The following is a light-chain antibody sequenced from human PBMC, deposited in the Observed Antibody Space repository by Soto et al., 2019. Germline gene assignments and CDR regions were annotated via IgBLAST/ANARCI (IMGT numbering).Light chain of an antibody. J-gene: IGLJ2*01. V-gene: IGLV2-8*01. CDR3: SSYAGSNKVV. Sequence: QSALTQPPSASGSPGQSVTISCTGTSSDVGGYNYVSWYQQHPGKAPKLMIYEVSKRPSGVPDRFSGSKSGNTASLTVSGIQAEDEADYYYSSYAGSNKVVFGGGTKLTVL. CDR2: EVS. CDR1: SSDVGGYNY.